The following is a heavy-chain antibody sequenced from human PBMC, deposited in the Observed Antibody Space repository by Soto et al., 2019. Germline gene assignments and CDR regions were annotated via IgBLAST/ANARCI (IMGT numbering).Heavy chain of an antibody. CDR1: GYTFTSYD. V-gene: IGHV1-8*01. CDR3: ARGSRRSTYYDLWSGPSDY. CDR2: MNPKSGDT. J-gene: IGHJ4*02. D-gene: IGHD3-3*01. Sequence: ASVKVSCKASGYTFTSYDINWVRQATGQGLEWMGWMNPKSGDTGYAQKFQGRVTMTRNTSISTAYMELSSLRSEDTAVYYCARGSRRSTYYDLWSGPSDYWGQGTLVTVSS.